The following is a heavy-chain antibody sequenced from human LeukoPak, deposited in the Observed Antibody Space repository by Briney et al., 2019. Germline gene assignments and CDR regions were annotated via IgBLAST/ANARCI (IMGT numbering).Heavy chain of an antibody. V-gene: IGHV3-20*04. J-gene: IGHJ6*03. CDR2: INWNGGST. Sequence: GGSLRLSCAASGFTFGDYGMSWVRQAPGKGLEWVSGINWNGGSTGYEDSVKGRFTISRDNAKNSLYLQMNSLRAEDTALYYCARENQGYCSSTSCPFYYYYYMDVWGKGTTVTVSS. D-gene: IGHD2-2*01. CDR1: GFTFGDYG. CDR3: ARENQGYCSSTSCPFYYYYYMDV.